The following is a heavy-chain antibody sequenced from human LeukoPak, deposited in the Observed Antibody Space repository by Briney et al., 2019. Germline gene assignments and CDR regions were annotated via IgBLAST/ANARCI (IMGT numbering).Heavy chain of an antibody. V-gene: IGHV5-51*01. CDR2: IYPGDSDT. Sequence: GESLKISCKGSGYSFTSYWIGWVRQMPGKGLEWMGIIYPGDSDTRYSPSFQGQVTISADKSISTAYLQWSSLKASDTAMYYCARPVDYGYSLGAFDIWGQGTMVTVSS. CDR3: ARPVDYGYSLGAFDI. J-gene: IGHJ3*02. CDR1: GYSFTSYW. D-gene: IGHD4-17*01.